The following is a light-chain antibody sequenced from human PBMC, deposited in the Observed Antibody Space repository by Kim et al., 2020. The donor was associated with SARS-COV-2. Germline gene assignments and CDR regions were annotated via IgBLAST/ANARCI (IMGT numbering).Light chain of an antibody. J-gene: IGLJ2*01. CDR3: SSYTSDTTFVL. V-gene: IGLV2-14*04. Sequence: QSITLSHPGPGTDIGVYKYGSWSQQHQGQAPKLLIYDVSHRPSGLSVPFSGSKSGNKASLTVSGLQAEDEADYYCSSYTSDTTFVLFGGGTQLTVL. CDR1: GTDIGVYKY. CDR2: DVS.